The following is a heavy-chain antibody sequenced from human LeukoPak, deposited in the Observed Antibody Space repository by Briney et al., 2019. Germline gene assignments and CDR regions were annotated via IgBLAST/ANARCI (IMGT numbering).Heavy chain of an antibody. D-gene: IGHD1-26*01. J-gene: IGHJ6*02. CDR3: VKDRGGSPFYGMDV. CDR1: GFTFSSYA. Sequence: GGSLRLSCAGSGFTFSSYAMSWVRQAPGKGLEWVSTISGSGGAGTYYADSVKGRFTVSRDSSRNTLYLPMNSLRAEDTAVYYCVKDRGGSPFYGMDVRGQGTTVTVSS. V-gene: IGHV3-23*01. CDR2: ISGSGGAGT.